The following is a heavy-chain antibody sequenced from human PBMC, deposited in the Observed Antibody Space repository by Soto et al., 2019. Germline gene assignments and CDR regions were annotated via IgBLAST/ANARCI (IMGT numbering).Heavy chain of an antibody. CDR2: IIPIFGTA. J-gene: IGHJ5*02. D-gene: IGHD3-10*01. CDR3: ARLPRITMVRGVDAGDLS. Sequence: GASVKVSCKASGGTFSSYAISWVRQATGQGLEWMGGIIPIFGTANYAQKFQGRVTITADKSTSTAYMELSSLRSEDTAVYYCARLPRITMVRGVDAGDLSWGQGTLVTVSS. V-gene: IGHV1-69*06. CDR1: GGTFSSYA.